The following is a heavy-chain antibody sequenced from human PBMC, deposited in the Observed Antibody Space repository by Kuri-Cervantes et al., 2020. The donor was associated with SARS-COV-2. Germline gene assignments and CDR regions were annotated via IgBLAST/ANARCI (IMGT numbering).Heavy chain of an antibody. CDR3: ARGMVRGLIQSYYYGMDV. CDR2: INPKSGGT. Sequence: ASVKVSCKASGYTFTDYYIHWVRQAPGQGLEWMGWINPKSGGTNYAQKFQGWVTMTRDTSSTGYMELSRLRSDDTAVYYCARGMVRGLIQSYYYGMDVWGQGTTVTVSS. J-gene: IGHJ6*02. D-gene: IGHD3-10*01. CDR1: GYTFTDYY. V-gene: IGHV1-2*04.